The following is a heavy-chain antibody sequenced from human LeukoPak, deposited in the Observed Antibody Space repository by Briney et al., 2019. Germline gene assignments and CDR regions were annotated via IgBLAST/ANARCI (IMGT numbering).Heavy chain of an antibody. J-gene: IGHJ4*02. CDR3: ARDARHYYDSSGYYSEILFDY. Sequence: SETLSLTCTVSGGSISSSSYYWGWIRQPPGKGLEWIGYIYYSGSTNYNPSLKSRVTISVDTSKNQFSLKLSSVTAADTAVYYCARDARHYYDSSGYYSEILFDYWGQGTLVTVSS. D-gene: IGHD3-22*01. CDR1: GGSISSSSYY. V-gene: IGHV4-61*01. CDR2: IYYSGST.